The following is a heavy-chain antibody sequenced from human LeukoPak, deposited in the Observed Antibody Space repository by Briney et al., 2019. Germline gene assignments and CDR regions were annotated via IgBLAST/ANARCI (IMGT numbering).Heavy chain of an antibody. CDR3: ANEWMDDAFDI. J-gene: IGHJ3*02. D-gene: IGHD5-12*01. Sequence: GRSLTLSCAASGLTFSGYGMHWVRQAPGKGLEWVTFISSDGKKKYYAASVKGRFTISRDDSRNTLYLQMNSLRVEDTAIYYCANEWMDDAFDIWGQGTMVTVSS. CDR2: ISSDGKKK. CDR1: GLTFSGYG. V-gene: IGHV3-30*18.